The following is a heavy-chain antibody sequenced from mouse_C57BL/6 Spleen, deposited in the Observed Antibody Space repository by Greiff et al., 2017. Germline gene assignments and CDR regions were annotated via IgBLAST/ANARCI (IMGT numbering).Heavy chain of an antibody. J-gene: IGHJ2*01. V-gene: IGHV5-12*01. CDR2: ISNGGGST. D-gene: IGHD1-1*01. CDR1: GFTFSDYY. Sequence: EVHLVESGGGLVQPGGSLKLSCAASGFTFSDYYMYWVRQTPEKRLEWVAYISNGGGSTYYPDTVKGRFTISRDNAKNTLYLQMSRLKSEDTDMYYCARRYYGSSYYFDYWGQGTTLTVSS. CDR3: ARRYYGSSYYFDY.